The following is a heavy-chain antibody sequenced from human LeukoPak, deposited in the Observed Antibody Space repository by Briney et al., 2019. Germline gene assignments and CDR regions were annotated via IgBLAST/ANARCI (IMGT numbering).Heavy chain of an antibody. D-gene: IGHD2-2*01. V-gene: IGHV4-34*01. CDR1: GGSISSYY. CDR3: AREGSTSLFDY. J-gene: IGHJ4*02. Sequence: SETLSLTCTVSGGSISSYYWSWIRQPPGKGLEWIGEINHSGSTNYNPSLKSRVTISVDTSKNQFSLKLSSVTAADTAVYYCAREGSTSLFDYWGQGTLVTVSS. CDR2: INHSGST.